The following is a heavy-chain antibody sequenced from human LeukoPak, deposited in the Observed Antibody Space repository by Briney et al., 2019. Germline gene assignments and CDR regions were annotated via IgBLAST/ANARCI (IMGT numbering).Heavy chain of an antibody. Sequence: GGSLRLSCAASGFTLSTYWMHWVRQAPGKGLGWVSRINTDGSRTDYADSVKGRFTISRDNAKNTLYLEMNSLRAEDTAVYYCVRGEMSGTYRDVDSWGQGTLVTVSS. CDR2: INTDGSRT. CDR1: GFTLSTYW. CDR3: VRGEMSGTYRDVDS. D-gene: IGHD1-26*01. J-gene: IGHJ5*01. V-gene: IGHV3-74*01.